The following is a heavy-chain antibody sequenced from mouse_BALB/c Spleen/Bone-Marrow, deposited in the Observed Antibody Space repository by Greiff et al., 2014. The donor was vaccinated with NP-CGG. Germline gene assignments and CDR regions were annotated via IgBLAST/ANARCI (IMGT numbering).Heavy chain of an antibody. Sequence: QVQLQQPAPELARPGASVKMSCKASGYIFSSYTMQWVKQRPGQGLEWIGSINPSSGYTDYNQKFKDKTILTADKSSSTAYMQLSSLTSEDSAVYYCAKINYGYYALDYWGQGSSVTVSS. J-gene: IGHJ4*01. CDR2: INPSSGYT. V-gene: IGHV1-4*02. D-gene: IGHD1-1*01. CDR1: GYIFSSYT. CDR3: AKINYGYYALDY.